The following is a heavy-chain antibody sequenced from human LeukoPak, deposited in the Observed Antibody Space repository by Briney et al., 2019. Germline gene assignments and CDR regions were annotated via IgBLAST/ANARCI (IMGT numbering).Heavy chain of an antibody. V-gene: IGHV3-21*01. CDR3: AHSGAAAGAFDI. Sequence: PGGSLRLSCAASGFTFSSYSMNWVRQAPGEGLEWVSSISSSSYIYYADSVKGRFTISRDNAKNSLYLQMNSLRAEDTAVYYCAHSGAAAGAFDIWGQGTMVTVSS. CDR2: ISSSSYI. J-gene: IGHJ3*02. D-gene: IGHD6-25*01. CDR1: GFTFSSYS.